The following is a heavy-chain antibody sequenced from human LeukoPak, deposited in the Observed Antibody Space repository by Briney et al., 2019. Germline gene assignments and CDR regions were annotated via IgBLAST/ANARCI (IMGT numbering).Heavy chain of an antibody. V-gene: IGHV3-20*04. Sequence: PGGSLRLSCAASGFNFDDYGMSWVRQAPGKGLEWVAGINRNGGSTGYADSVKGRFTISRDNAKNSLYLQMNSLRAEDTALYYCARGFRLRDFDYWGQGTLVTVSS. D-gene: IGHD2-21*01. CDR3: ARGFRLRDFDY. J-gene: IGHJ4*02. CDR2: INRNGGST. CDR1: GFNFDDYG.